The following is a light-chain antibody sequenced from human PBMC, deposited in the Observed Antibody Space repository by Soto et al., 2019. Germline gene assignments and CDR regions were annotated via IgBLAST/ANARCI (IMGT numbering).Light chain of an antibody. V-gene: IGKV3-20*01. J-gene: IGKJ2*01. Sequence: EIVLTQSPGTLSLSPGERATLSCRASQSVSSSYLAWYQQKPGQAPRLPIYAASTRATGIPDRFSGSGSGADFTLTISRLEPEEFAVYYCQQYGGSPYTFSQGTKLEIK. CDR3: QQYGGSPYT. CDR1: QSVSSSY. CDR2: AAS.